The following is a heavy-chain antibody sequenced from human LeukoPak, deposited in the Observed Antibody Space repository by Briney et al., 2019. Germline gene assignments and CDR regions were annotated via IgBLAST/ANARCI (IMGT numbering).Heavy chain of an antibody. CDR3: ARGGYYDSSGYYFHENRLFDY. J-gene: IGHJ4*02. V-gene: IGHV3-11*01. D-gene: IGHD3-22*01. CDR2: ISSSGSTI. Sequence: PGGSLRLSCAASGFTFSDYYMSWIRQAPGKGLEWVSYISSSGSTIYYADSVKGRFTDSRDNAKNSLYLQMNSLRAEDTAVYYCARGGYYDSSGYYFHENRLFDYWGQGTLVTVSS. CDR1: GFTFSDYY.